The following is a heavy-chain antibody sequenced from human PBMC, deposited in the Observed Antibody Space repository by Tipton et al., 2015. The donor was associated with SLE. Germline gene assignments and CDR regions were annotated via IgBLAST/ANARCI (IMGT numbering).Heavy chain of an antibody. V-gene: IGHV3-7*01. J-gene: IGHJ6*02. CDR1: DFTVSSNY. D-gene: IGHD2-15*01. CDR3: AREGHIVVVVAAPRAYYGMDV. CDR2: IKQDGSEK. Sequence: SLRLSCTASDFTVSSNYMSWVRQAPGKGLEWVANIKQDGSEKYYVDSVKGRFTISRDNAKNSLYLQMNSLRAEDTAAYYCAREGHIVVVVAAPRAYYGMDVWGQGTTVTVSS.